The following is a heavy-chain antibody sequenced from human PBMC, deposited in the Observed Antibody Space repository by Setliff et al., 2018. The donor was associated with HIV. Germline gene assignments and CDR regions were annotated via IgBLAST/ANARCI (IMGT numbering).Heavy chain of an antibody. CDR1: GFTFSSYA. V-gene: IGHV3-23*01. Sequence: PGGSLRLSCAAPGFTFSSYAMSWVRQAPGKGLEWVSATSGSGVGTYYADSVKGRFTISRDNSKNTLYLQMNSLRAEDTAVYYCAKHRDFGSGSYFDHWGQGTKVTVS. CDR2: TSGSGVGT. CDR3: AKHRDFGSGSYFDH. J-gene: IGHJ4*02. D-gene: IGHD3-10*01.